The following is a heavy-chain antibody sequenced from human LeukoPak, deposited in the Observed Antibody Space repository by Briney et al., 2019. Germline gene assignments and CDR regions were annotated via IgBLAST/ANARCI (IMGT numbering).Heavy chain of an antibody. J-gene: IGHJ6*02. CDR2: IYNGGST. CDR3: ARRGGSYWNYYYYGMDV. V-gene: IGHV3-66*01. CDR1: GFTVSSNY. D-gene: IGHD1-26*01. Sequence: GGSLRLSCAASGFTVSSNYMSWVRQAPGKGLEWVSVIYNGGSTKYADSVKGRFTISRDNSENTLYLHMNSLRAEDTAVYYCARRGGSYWNYYYYGMDVWGQGTTVTVSS.